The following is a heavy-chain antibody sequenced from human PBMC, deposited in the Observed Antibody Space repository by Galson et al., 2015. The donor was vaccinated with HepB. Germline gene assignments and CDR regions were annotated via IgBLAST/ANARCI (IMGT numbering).Heavy chain of an antibody. CDR3: AKAAKGVDIVATIFAFDY. CDR1: GFTFSSYA. D-gene: IGHD5-12*01. J-gene: IGHJ4*02. CDR2: ISGSGGST. Sequence: SLRLSCAASGFTFSSYAMSWVRQAPGKGLEWVSAISGSGGSTYYADSVKGRFTISRDNSKNTLYLQMNSLRAEDTAVYYCAKAAKGVDIVATIFAFDYWGQGTLVTVSS. V-gene: IGHV3-23*01.